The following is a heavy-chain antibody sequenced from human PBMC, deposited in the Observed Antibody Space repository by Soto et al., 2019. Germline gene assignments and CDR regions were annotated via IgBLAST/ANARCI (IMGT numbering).Heavy chain of an antibody. CDR2: IYPGDSDT. J-gene: IGHJ6*02. V-gene: IGHV5-51*01. CDR1: GYSFTDYW. CDR3: ARYNAIDV. Sequence: PGESLKISCKGSGYSFTDYWIGWVRQMPGKGLEWMGIIYPGDSDTRYSPSFQGQVTISADKSISTALLQWSGLKASDTAMYYCARYNAIDVWGQGTTVTVSS.